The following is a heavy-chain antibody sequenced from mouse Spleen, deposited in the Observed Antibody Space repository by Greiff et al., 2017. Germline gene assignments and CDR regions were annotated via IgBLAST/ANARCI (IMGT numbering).Heavy chain of an antibody. D-gene: IGHD2-4*01. CDR2: IDPSDSYT. Sequence: QVQLQQPGAELVMPGASVKLSCKASGYTFTSYWMHWVKQRPGQGLEWIGEIDPSDSYTNYNQKFKGKATLTVDKSSSTAHMQLSSLTSEDSAVYYCARGGWDYDRLFAYWGQGTLVTVSA. J-gene: IGHJ3*01. V-gene: IGHV1-69*01. CDR3: ARGGWDYDRLFAY. CDR1: GYTFTSYW.